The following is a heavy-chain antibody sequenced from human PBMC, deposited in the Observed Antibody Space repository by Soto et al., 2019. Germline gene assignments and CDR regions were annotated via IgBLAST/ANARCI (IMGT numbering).Heavy chain of an antibody. CDR3: ARDLTSVRGY. Sequence: QVQMVQSGAEVKKPGSSARVSCKVSGGTFSRHSISWVRQAPGQGLEWMGGIIPIFDATQYAQKFQVRLTITADESTTTFHMDLSGLRPEDTAIYFCARDLTSVRGYWGQGTLVTVS. CDR1: GGTFSRHS. CDR2: IIPIFDAT. D-gene: IGHD2-15*01. V-gene: IGHV1-69*01. J-gene: IGHJ4*02.